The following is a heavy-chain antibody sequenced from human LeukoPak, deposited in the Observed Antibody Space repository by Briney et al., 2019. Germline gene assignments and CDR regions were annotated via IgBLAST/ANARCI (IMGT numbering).Heavy chain of an antibody. CDR3: AKTCGGDCYRAFDY. CDR1: GFTFSSYA. CDR2: ISGSGGST. Sequence: GGSLRLSCAASGFTFSSYAMSWVRQAPGKGLEWVSAISGSGGSTYYADSVKGRFSISRDNSKNTLYLQMNSLRAEDTAVCYCAKTCGGDCYRAFDYWGQGTPVTVSS. V-gene: IGHV3-23*01. D-gene: IGHD2-21*02. J-gene: IGHJ4*02.